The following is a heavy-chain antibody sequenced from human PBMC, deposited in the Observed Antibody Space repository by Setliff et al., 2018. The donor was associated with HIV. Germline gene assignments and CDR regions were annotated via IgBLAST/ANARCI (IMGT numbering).Heavy chain of an antibody. Sequence: PGGSLRLSCAASGFSVSNYYMAWVRQAPGKGLEWVSTIYSDGTTYHADSVKGRFTLSRDNSKNTLFLQMNSLRPEDTAVYYCAKDGISGGSYPPYYFDYWGHGTLVTVSS. CDR1: GFSVSNYY. J-gene: IGHJ4*01. V-gene: IGHV3-53*05. CDR3: AKDGISGGSYPPYYFDY. CDR2: IYSDGTT. D-gene: IGHD2-15*01.